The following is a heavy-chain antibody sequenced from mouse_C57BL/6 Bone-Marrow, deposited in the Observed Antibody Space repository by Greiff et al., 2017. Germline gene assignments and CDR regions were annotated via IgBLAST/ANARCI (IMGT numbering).Heavy chain of an antibody. D-gene: IGHD4-1*01. J-gene: IGHJ3*01. CDR1: GFTFSDYY. V-gene: IGHV5-12*01. CDR2: ISNGGGST. Sequence: EVMLVESGGGLVQPGGSLKLSCAASGFTFSDYYMYWVRQTPEKRLEWVAYISNGGGSTYYPDTVKGRFTISRDNAKNTLYLQMSRLKSEDTAMYYCARHGTGTRFAYWGQGTLVTVSA. CDR3: ARHGTGTRFAY.